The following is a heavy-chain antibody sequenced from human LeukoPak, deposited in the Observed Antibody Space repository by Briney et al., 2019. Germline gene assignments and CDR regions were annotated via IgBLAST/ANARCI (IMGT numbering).Heavy chain of an antibody. D-gene: IGHD6-19*01. CDR1: RNSFSTSW. CDR3: ARALTGTLFFDS. V-gene: IGHV5-51*01. Sequence: GESLKISCKDSRNSFSTSWIGWVRQMPGQGLEWMGTIYPDDSDTGYSPSFQGQVTISADKSISTAHLHWRSLKASDTAMYYCARALTGTLFFDSWGQGTLVTVSS. CDR2: IYPDDSDT. J-gene: IGHJ4*02.